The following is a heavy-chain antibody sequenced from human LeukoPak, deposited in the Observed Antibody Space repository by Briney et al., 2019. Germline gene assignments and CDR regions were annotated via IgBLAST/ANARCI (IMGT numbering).Heavy chain of an antibody. Sequence: ASVKVSCKVSGYTLTELSMHWVRQAPGKGLEWMGGFDPEDGETIYAQKFQGRVTMTEDTSTDTAYMELSSLRSEDTAVYYCATEERGWLQSRTLGNAFDIWGQGTMVTVSS. D-gene: IGHD5-24*01. V-gene: IGHV1-24*01. J-gene: IGHJ3*02. CDR1: GYTLTELS. CDR2: FDPEDGET. CDR3: ATEERGWLQSRTLGNAFDI.